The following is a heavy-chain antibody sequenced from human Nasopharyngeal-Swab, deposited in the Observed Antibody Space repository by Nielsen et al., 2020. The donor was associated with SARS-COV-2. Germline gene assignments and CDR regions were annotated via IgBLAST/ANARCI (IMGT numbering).Heavy chain of an antibody. CDR1: GFTFSDYW. Sequence: GESLKISCGGSGFTFSDYWMSWVRQSPEKGLEWVANIKQDGTLKSYVDSVKGRFIISRDNAKNSLYLQMNSLRAEDTAVYYCAGGNSADHWGQGTLVTVSS. CDR2: IKQDGTLK. J-gene: IGHJ4*02. CDR3: AGGNSADH. D-gene: IGHD4-23*01. V-gene: IGHV3-7*03.